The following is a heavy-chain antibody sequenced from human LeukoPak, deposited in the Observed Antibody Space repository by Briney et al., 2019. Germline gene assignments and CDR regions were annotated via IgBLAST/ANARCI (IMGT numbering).Heavy chain of an antibody. CDR2: ISSSSSYI. D-gene: IGHD3-22*01. Sequence: GGSLRLPCAASGFTFSSYSMNWVRQAPGKGLEWVSSISSSSSYIYYADSVKGRFTISRDNAKNSLYLQMNSLRAEDTAVYYCAKDLIITKTEYFDYWGQGTLVTVSS. CDR3: AKDLIITKTEYFDY. CDR1: GFTFSSYS. V-gene: IGHV3-21*04. J-gene: IGHJ4*02.